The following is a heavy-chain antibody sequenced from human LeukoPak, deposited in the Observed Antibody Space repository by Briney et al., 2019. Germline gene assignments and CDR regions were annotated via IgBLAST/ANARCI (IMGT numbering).Heavy chain of an antibody. CDR3: TRQQLDQYYYFYYMDV. J-gene: IGHJ6*03. CDR2: IRSKANSNAT. V-gene: IGHV3-73*01. D-gene: IGHD6-13*01. CDR1: EFTFSGSA. Sequence: GGSLRLSCAASEFTFSGSAMHWVRQASGKGLEWVGRIRSKANSNATAYAASVKGRFTISRDDSKNTAYLQMNSLETEDTAVYYCTRQQLDQYYYFYYMDVWGKGTTVTVSS.